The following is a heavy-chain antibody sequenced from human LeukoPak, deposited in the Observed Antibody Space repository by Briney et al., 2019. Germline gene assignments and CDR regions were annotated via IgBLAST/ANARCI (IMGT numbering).Heavy chain of an antibody. CDR3: ARRAHYFDY. J-gene: IGHJ4*02. CDR1: GGSFSGYY. Sequence: KPSETLSLTCAVYGGSFSGYYWSWIRQPPGKGLEWIGEINHSGSTNYNPSLKSRVTISVDTSKNQFSLKLSSVTAADTAVYYCARRAHYFDYWGQGTLVTVSS. V-gene: IGHV4-34*01. CDR2: INHSGST.